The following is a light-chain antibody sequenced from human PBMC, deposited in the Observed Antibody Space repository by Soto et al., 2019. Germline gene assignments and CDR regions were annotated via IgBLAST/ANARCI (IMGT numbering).Light chain of an antibody. CDR2: KAS. CDR3: QHYNSYSEA. V-gene: IGKV1-5*03. J-gene: IGKJ1*01. Sequence: DIQMTQSPSTLPASVGDRVTITCRAGQSINRWLAWYQQKPGKAPKLLIYKASTLKSGVPSRFSGSGSGTEFTLTISSLQPDDFATYYCQHYNSYSEAFGQGTKVDIK. CDR1: QSINRW.